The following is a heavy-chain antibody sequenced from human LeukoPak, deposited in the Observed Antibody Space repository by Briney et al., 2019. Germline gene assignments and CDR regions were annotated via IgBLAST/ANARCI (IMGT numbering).Heavy chain of an antibody. D-gene: IGHD3-16*02. Sequence: SSQTLSLTCNVSGDSMSSGTYAWSWVRQPPGKGLEWLAYIYSSGNTFYNPSLKTRLTVSIDTSKNHFSLKLSSVTAADTAVYYCARTGYRRWFDPWGQGTLVTVSS. V-gene: IGHV4-30-4*07. CDR3: ARTGYRRWFDP. CDR2: IYSSGNT. J-gene: IGHJ5*02. CDR1: GDSMSSGTYA.